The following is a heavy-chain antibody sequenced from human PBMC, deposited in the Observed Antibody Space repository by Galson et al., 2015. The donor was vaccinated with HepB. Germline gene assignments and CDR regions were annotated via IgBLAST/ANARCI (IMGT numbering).Heavy chain of an antibody. Sequence: QSGAEVTKPGESLKISCKGSGYNFINQWIGWVRQMPGKGLEWMGIIHPGDSDTRYSPSFQGQVTMSADKSIRTAYVQWSSLKASDTAMYFCARLSAGTNLGAFDMWGQGTRVTVSS. D-gene: IGHD1-7*01. CDR2: IHPGDSDT. V-gene: IGHV5-51*01. CDR3: ARLSAGTNLGAFDM. CDR1: GYNFINQW. J-gene: IGHJ3*02.